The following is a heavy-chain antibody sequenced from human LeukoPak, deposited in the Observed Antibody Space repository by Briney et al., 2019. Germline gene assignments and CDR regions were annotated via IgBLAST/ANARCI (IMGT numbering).Heavy chain of an antibody. D-gene: IGHD3-3*01. CDR2: IIPIFGTA. J-gene: IGHJ5*02. CDR1: GGTFSSYA. CDR3: ARVPTPYYDFWSGYYLRGSWFDP. Sequence: ASVKVSCKASGGTFSSYAISWVRQAPGQGLEWMGGIIPIFGTANYAQKFQGRVTITTDESTSTAYMELSSLRSEDTAVYYCARVPTPYYDFWSGYYLRGSWFDPWGQGTLVTVSS. V-gene: IGHV1-69*05.